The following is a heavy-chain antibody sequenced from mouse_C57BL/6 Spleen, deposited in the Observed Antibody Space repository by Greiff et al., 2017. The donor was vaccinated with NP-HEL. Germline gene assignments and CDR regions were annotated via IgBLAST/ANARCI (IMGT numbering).Heavy chain of an antibody. CDR2: IYPGGGYT. D-gene: IGHD2-4*01. V-gene: IGHV1-63*01. CDR1: GYTFTNYW. CDR3: ARCDYEGYYAMDY. J-gene: IGHJ4*01. Sequence: VQLQQSGAELVRPGTSVKMSCKASGYTFTNYWIGWAKQRPGHGLEWIGDIYPGGGYTNYNEKFKGKATLTADKSSSTAYMQFSSLTSEDSAIYYCARCDYEGYYAMDYWGQGTSVTVSS.